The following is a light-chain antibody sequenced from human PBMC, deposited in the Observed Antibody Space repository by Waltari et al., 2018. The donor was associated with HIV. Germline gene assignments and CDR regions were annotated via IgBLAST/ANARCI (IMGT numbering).Light chain of an antibody. CDR1: RSNIGAGYD. CDR3: QSYDSSLSGFVV. CDR2: GNS. J-gene: IGLJ2*01. Sequence: QSVLPQPPSVSGAPGQRVTISCTGSRSNIGAGYDVPWSQQLPGTAPKLLIYGNSNRPSGVPDRFSGSKSGTSASLAITGLQAEDEADYYCQSYDSSLSGFVVFGGGTKLTVL. V-gene: IGLV1-40*01.